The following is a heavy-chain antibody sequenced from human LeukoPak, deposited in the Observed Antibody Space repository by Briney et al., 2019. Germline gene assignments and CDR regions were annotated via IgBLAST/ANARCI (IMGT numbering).Heavy chain of an antibody. D-gene: IGHD3-10*01. CDR2: ISYDGSNK. J-gene: IGHJ4*02. Sequence: GGSLRLSCAASGFTFSSYGIHWVRQAPGKGLEWVAVISYDGSNKYYADSVKGRFTISRDNSKNTLYLQMNSLRAEDTAVYYCAKMPGSYYYGSGSPFYWGQGTLVTVSS. CDR3: AKMPGSYYYGSGSPFY. CDR1: GFTFSSYG. V-gene: IGHV3-30*18.